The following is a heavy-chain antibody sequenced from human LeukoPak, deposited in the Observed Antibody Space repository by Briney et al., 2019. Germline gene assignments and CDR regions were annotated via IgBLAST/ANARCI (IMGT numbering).Heavy chain of an antibody. Sequence: NASETLSLTCAVYGGSFSGYYWSWIRQPPGKGLEWIGEINHSGSTNYNPSLKSRVTISVDTSKNQFSLKLSSVTAADTAVYYCARVGDGYTKRGIIDYWGQGTLVTVSS. CDR2: INHSGST. V-gene: IGHV4-34*01. CDR3: ARVGDGYTKRGIIDY. CDR1: GGSFSGYY. D-gene: IGHD5-24*01. J-gene: IGHJ4*02.